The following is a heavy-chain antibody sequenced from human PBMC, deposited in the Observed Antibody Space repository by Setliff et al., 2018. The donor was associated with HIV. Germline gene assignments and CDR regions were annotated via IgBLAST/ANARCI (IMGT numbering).Heavy chain of an antibody. CDR1: SASIRNYH. CDR2: IYTSGTT. CDR3: ARVQMAYAAFDV. J-gene: IGHJ3*01. Sequence: SETLSLTCAVSSASIRNYHWSWIRQTPVKGLEWIGSIYTSGTTNYNPSLEGRITTSLDLSRNHFSLNLHAVNAADTAVYYCARVQMAYAAFDVWGQGTMVTVSS. D-gene: IGHD4-17*01. V-gene: IGHV4-4*09.